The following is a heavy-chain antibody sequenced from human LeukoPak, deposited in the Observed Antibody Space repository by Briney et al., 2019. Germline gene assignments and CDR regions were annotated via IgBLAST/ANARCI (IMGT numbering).Heavy chain of an antibody. D-gene: IGHD3-16*02. Sequence: GGSLRLSCAASGFTFSSYNMNWVRQAPGKGLEWVSSISSSSYIYYADSVKGRFTMSRDNAKNSLYLQMNSLRAEDTAVYYCARGDDYVWGSYRYADYWGQGTLVTVSS. CDR1: GFTFSSYN. CDR3: ARGDDYVWGSYRYADY. CDR2: ISSSSYI. V-gene: IGHV3-21*06. J-gene: IGHJ4*02.